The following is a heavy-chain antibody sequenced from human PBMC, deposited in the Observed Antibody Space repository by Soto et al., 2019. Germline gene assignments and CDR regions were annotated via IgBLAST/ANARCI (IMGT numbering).Heavy chain of an antibody. J-gene: IGHJ4*02. D-gene: IGHD2-15*01. Sequence: VQLLESGGGLIQPGGYLRLSCAASGFTFSYGIHWLRQAPGKGLEWVAYILYDSSNKFYGDSVKGRFTISRDNTKSTQFLQMNSLRAEDTAVYYCAKLVIGYCSGNTCDDYWGQGTLVAVSS. CDR3: AKLVIGYCSGNTCDDY. V-gene: IGHV3-30*18. CDR2: ILYDSSNK. CDR1: GFTFSYG.